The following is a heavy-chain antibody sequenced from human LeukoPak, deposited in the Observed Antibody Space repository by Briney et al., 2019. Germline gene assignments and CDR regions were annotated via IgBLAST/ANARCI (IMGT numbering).Heavy chain of an antibody. Sequence: QVQLQESGPGLVKPSQTLSLTCTVSGGSISSGDYYWSWVPQPPGKGLAWIGYIYYSGSTYYNPSLKSRVTISVDTSKNQFSLKLSSVTAADTAVYYCARLRDWDISRDYWGQGTLVTVSS. V-gene: IGHV4-30-4*08. CDR3: ARLRDWDISRDY. CDR1: GGSISSGDYY. J-gene: IGHJ4*02. D-gene: IGHD3-3*02. CDR2: IYYSGST.